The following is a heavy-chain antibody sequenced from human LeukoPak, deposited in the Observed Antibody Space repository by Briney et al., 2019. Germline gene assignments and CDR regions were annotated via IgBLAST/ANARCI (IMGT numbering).Heavy chain of an antibody. Sequence: GASVKVSCKASGYTFTSYDINWVRQATGQGLEWMGWMNPNSGNTGYAQKFQGRVTMTRNTSISTAYMELSSLRSEDTAVYYCGRALRKCCSTSRRTFHFDYWGQGTLVNVSS. CDR1: GYTFTSYD. CDR2: MNPNSGNT. J-gene: IGHJ4*02. V-gene: IGHV1-8*01. CDR3: GRALRKCCSTSRRTFHFDY. D-gene: IGHD2-2*01.